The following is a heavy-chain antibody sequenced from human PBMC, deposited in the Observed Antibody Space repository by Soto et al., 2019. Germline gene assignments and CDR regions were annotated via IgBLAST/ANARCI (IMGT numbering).Heavy chain of an antibody. V-gene: IGHV3-23*01. CDR1: GFTFRSSA. Sequence: GGSLRLSCEASGFTFRSSAMGWVRQAPGKGLEWVSGISCCGGTTSYADSVRGRFIISRDDSQNTLYLQMNSLRGEDTARYYCAKADGQQWLLPHLESWGPGDVVKVS. J-gene: IGHJ5*01. CDR3: AKADGQQWLLPHLES. CDR2: ISCCGGTT. D-gene: IGHD6-19*01.